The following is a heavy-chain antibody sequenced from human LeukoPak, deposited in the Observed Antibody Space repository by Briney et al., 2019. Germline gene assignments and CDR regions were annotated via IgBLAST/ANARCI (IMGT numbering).Heavy chain of an antibody. CDR1: GFTFSSYS. J-gene: IGHJ4*02. CDR2: ISSSSSYI. Sequence: GGSLRLSCAASGFTFSSYSMNWVRQAPGKGLEWVSSISSSSSYIYYADSAKGRFTISRDNAKNSLYLQMNSLRAEDTAVYYCARLPTRYSGYDYSGEFDYWGQGTLVTVSS. V-gene: IGHV3-21*01. D-gene: IGHD5-12*01. CDR3: ARLPTRYSGYDYSGEFDY.